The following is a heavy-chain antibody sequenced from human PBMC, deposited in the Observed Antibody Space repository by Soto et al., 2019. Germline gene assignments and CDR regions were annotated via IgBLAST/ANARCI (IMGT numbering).Heavy chain of an antibody. CDR1: GEPMNSDDYF. J-gene: IGHJ4*02. D-gene: IGHD6-19*01. CDR3: ARPGSTSGWFYFDS. V-gene: IGHV4-39*01. CDR2: LSCSGTT. Sequence: QLRLQESGPGLLKPSETLSVTCSVTGEPMNSDDYFWGWIRQPPGNGLEWIGSLSCSGTTYYNPYLRSRDALSIDTSKNQSSLKLSSVTAADTAVYFCARPGSTSGWFYFDSWGQGALVIVSS.